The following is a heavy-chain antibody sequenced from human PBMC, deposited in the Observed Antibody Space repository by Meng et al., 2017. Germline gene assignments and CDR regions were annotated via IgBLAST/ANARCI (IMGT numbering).Heavy chain of an antibody. CDR2: INHSGST. Sequence: QVQLQQGGAGLLRPSEHLSLTCAVYGVSFSGYYWSWIRQPPGKGLEWIGEINHSGSTNYNPSLKSRVTISVDTSKNQFSLKLSSVTAADTAVYYCASSGYSYGYRFDYWGQGTLVTVSS. J-gene: IGHJ4*02. CDR1: GVSFSGYY. CDR3: ASSGYSYGYRFDY. V-gene: IGHV4-34*01. D-gene: IGHD5-18*01.